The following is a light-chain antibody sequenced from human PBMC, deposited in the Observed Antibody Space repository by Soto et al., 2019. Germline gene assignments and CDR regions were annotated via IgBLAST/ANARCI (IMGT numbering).Light chain of an antibody. CDR1: QTLSSW. Sequence: VQISLSLSTLSGFVADRVTITCRASQTLSSWLAWYQQKPGRAPKLMIYKASTLKSGVPSRFSGSGSGTEYTLTISSQEPEDLTDYYCQQRSNWPITFGQGTRLEI. CDR3: QQRSNWPIT. J-gene: IGKJ5*01. V-gene: IGKV1-5*03. CDR2: KAS.